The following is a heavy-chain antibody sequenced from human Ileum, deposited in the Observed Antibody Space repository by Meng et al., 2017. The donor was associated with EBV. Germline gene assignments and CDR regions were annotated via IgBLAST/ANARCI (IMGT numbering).Heavy chain of an antibody. CDR2: ISAYNGNT. CDR1: GYTFTNYG. V-gene: IGHV1-18*01. CDR3: ARVEVGITSGDY. D-gene: IGHD1-26*01. Sequence: AQLVQSGGEVKKPGASGKVSCKASGYTFTNYGITWVRPAPGQGLEWMGWISAYNGNTNYAQTLQGRVTMTTDTSTSTAYMELGSLRSDDTAVYYCARVEVGITSGDYWGQGTLVTVSS. J-gene: IGHJ4*02.